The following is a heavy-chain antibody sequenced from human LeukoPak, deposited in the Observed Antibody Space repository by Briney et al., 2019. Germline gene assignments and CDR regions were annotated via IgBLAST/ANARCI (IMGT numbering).Heavy chain of an antibody. CDR1: GFAFSGFA. D-gene: IGHD4-11*01. CDR2: IRYDGSNE. V-gene: IGHV3-30*01. J-gene: IGHJ4*02. Sequence: PGRSLRLSCAASGFAFSGFAMHWVRQAPGKGLEWVSLIRYDGSNEQYADSVKGRFTISRDNSKNTLYLQMNSLRVEDTAVYYCAKTGSNWYYDYWGQGTLVTVSS. CDR3: AKTGSNWYYDY.